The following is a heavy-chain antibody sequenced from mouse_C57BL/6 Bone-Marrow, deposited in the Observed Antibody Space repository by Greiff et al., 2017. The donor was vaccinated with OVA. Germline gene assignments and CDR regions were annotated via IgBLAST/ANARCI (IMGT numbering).Heavy chain of an antibody. Sequence: VQLQQSGAELVKPGASVKLSCKASGYSFTGYFMNWVMQSHGKSLEWIGRINPYNGDTFYNQKFKGKATLTVDKSSSTAHMELRSLTSEDSAVYYCARVKDYFDYWGQGTTLTVSS. CDR2: INPYNGDT. V-gene: IGHV1-20*01. J-gene: IGHJ2*01. CDR1: GYSFTGYF. CDR3: ARVKDYFDY.